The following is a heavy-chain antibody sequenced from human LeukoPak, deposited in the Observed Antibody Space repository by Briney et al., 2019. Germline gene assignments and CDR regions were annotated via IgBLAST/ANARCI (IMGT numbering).Heavy chain of an antibody. CDR2: IYTSGST. Sequence: SETLSLTCTVSGGSISSGSYYWSWIRQPAGKGLEWIGRIYTSGSTNYNPSLKSRVTISVDTSKNQFSLKLSSVTAADTAVYYCAREGGQQLSTYYYYYYMDVWGKGTTVTVSS. J-gene: IGHJ6*03. V-gene: IGHV4-61*02. CDR1: GGSISSGSYY. CDR3: AREGGQQLSTYYYYYYMDV. D-gene: IGHD6-13*01.